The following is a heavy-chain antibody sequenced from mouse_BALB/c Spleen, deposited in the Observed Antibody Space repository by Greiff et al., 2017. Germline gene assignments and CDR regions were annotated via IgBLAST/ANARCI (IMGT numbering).Heavy chain of an antibody. D-gene: IGHD2-14*01. CDR2: IDPYNGGT. V-gene: IGHV1S135*01. Sequence: VQLQQSGPELVKPGASVKVSCKASGYAFTSYNMYWVKQSPGKSLEWIGYIDPYNGGTSYNQKFKGKATLTVDKSSSTAYMHLNSLTSEDSAVYYCARQAQGEVRPFDYWGQGTTLTVSS. CDR1: GYAFTSYN. CDR3: ARQAQGEVRPFDY. J-gene: IGHJ2*01.